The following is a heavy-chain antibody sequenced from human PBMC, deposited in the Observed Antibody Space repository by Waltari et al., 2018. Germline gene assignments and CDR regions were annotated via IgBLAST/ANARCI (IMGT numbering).Heavy chain of an antibody. J-gene: IGHJ6*03. Sequence: QVQLVESGGGLVKPGGSLRLSCSASGFPFSDYYMSWIRRAPGKGLEWVSYISSSGSTIYYADSVKGRFTISRDNAKNSLYLQMNSLRAEDTAVYYCARDSIFGHYYMDVWGKGTTVTVSS. D-gene: IGHD3-3*01. CDR2: ISSSGSTI. CDR1: GFPFSDYY. CDR3: ARDSIFGHYYMDV. V-gene: IGHV3-11*01.